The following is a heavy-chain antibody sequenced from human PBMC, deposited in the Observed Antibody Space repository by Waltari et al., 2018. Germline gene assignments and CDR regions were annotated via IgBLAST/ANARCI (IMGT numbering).Heavy chain of an antibody. D-gene: IGHD1-1*01. CDR3: ARATNWVLEAFDL. Sequence: ELQVVESGGGLIQPGASLRLSCAASGFTVSSTYMAWVRQAPWKGPECVSVIFTRCSTYHADSVKGRFTISRDNSENTVHLQMKNLTAEDTALYYCARATNWVLEAFDLWGQGTMVTVSP. J-gene: IGHJ3*01. V-gene: IGHV3-53*01. CDR1: GFTVSSTY. CDR2: IFTRCST.